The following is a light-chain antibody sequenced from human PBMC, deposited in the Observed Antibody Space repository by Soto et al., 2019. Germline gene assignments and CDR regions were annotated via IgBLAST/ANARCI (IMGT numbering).Light chain of an antibody. CDR2: DVN. CDR3: CSYTGRYTYV. CDR1: SSDVGGSSY. Sequence: QSALTQPRSVSGSPGQSVTISCTGTSSDVGGSSYVSWYQQHPDKAPKLMIYDVNERPSGVPDRFSGSKSGNTASLTISGLQAEDEADYYCCSYTGRYTYVFGGGTQLTVL. V-gene: IGLV2-11*01. J-gene: IGLJ2*01.